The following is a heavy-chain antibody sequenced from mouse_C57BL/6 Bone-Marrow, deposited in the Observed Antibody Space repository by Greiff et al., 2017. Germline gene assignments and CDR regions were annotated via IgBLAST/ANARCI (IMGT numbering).Heavy chain of an antibody. J-gene: IGHJ3*01. Sequence: QVHVKQSGAELARPGASVQLSCKASGYTFTSYGISWVKQRTGQGLEWIGELYPRSGNTYYNETFKGKATLTADNSSSTAYMELRSLTSEDSAVYFCARGDYSYGSSSGRFAYWGQGTLVTVSA. D-gene: IGHD1-1*01. CDR3: ARGDYSYGSSSGRFAY. CDR1: GYTFTSYG. V-gene: IGHV1-81*01. CDR2: LYPRSGNT.